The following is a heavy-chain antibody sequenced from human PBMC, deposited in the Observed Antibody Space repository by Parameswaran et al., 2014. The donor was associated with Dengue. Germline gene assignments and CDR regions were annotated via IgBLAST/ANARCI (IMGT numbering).Heavy chain of an antibody. CDR3: TTEGTMAVTTKEGFDY. Sequence: VRQDARERGWEWVGRIKSKTDGGTTDYAAPVKGRFTISRDDSKNTLYLQMNSLKTEDTAVYYCTTEGTMAVTTKEGFDYWGQGTLVTVSS. D-gene: IGHD5-24*01. J-gene: IGHJ4*02. CDR2: IKSKTDGGTT. V-gene: IGHV3-15*01.